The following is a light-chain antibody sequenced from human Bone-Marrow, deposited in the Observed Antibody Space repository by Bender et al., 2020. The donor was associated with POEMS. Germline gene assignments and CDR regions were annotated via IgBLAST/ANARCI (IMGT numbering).Light chain of an antibody. V-gene: IGLV1-50*01. CDR3: AAWDGSLNAVL. Sequence: QSVLTQPPSVSGAPGQRVTISCTGSISNIGAGYAVHWYQQLPGTAPKLLIYGNINRPSGVPDRFSGSKSGTSASLVISGLQSEDEADYYCAAWDGSLNAVLFGGGTKLTVL. J-gene: IGLJ3*02. CDR1: ISNIGAGYA. CDR2: GNI.